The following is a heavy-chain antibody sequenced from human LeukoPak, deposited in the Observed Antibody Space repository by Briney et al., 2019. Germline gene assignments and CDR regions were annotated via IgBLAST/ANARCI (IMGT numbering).Heavy chain of an antibody. CDR3: AKELYGWYYDY. CDR2: IRVKDET. V-gene: IGHV3-23*01. CDR1: GFTFSNYA. J-gene: IGHJ4*02. Sequence: GGSLRLSCAASGFTFSNYAMNWVRQAPGKGLEWVSGIRVKDETYYADSVKGRFTISRDNSENTLYLQMGGLRAEDTAVYYCAKELYGWYYDYWGQGTLVTVSS. D-gene: IGHD6-19*01.